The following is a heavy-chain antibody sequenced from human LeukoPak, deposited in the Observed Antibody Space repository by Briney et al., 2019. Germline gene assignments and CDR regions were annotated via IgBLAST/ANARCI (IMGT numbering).Heavy chain of an antibody. V-gene: IGHV5-51*01. CDR1: GYSFTSYW. CDR3: ARACSSTSCYTGGFDY. J-gene: IGHJ4*02. Sequence: GESLKICCKGSGYSFTSYWIGWVRQMPGKGLGWMGIIYPGDSDTRYSPSFQGQVTISADKSISTAYLQWGSLKASDTAMYYCARACSSTSCYTGGFDYWGQGTLVTVSS. CDR2: IYPGDSDT. D-gene: IGHD2-2*02.